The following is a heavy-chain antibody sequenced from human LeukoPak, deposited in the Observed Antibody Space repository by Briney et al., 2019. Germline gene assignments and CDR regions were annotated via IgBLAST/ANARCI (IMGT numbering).Heavy chain of an antibody. J-gene: IGHJ4*02. CDR3: ARVALWFAELTHYFDY. V-gene: IGHV4-4*07. CDR1: GGSISSYY. CDR2: IYTSGST. Sequence: PSETLSLTCTVSGGSISSYYWSWIRQPAGKGLEWIGRIYTSGSTNYNPSLKSRVTMSVDTSKNQFSLKLSSVTAADTAVYYCARVALWFAELTHYFDYWGQGTLVTVSS. D-gene: IGHD3-10*01.